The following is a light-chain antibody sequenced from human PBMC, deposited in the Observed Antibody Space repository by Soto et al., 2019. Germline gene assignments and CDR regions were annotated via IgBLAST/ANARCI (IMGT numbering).Light chain of an antibody. CDR1: QGIAPY. J-gene: IGKJ4*01. CDR2: ATS. Sequence: DVQMTQSPSSLSAFVGDRVTITCRASQGIAPYLAWFQQKPGKVPKLLIYATSTLQSGVTSRFSGSGSGTDFTLTISSLQPEDVGTYYCQKYNSAPLTFGGGTKVEIK. V-gene: IGKV1-27*01. CDR3: QKYNSAPLT.